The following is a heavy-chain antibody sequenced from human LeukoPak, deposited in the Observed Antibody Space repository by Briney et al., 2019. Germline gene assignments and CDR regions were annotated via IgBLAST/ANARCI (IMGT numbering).Heavy chain of an antibody. V-gene: IGHV1-2*02. CDR1: GYTFTGYY. CDR2: INPNSGGT. CDR3: ARLRIAARPEAFDI. J-gene: IGHJ3*02. D-gene: IGHD6-6*01. Sequence: ASVKVSCKASGYTFTGYYMHWVRQAPGQGLEWMGWINPNSGGTNYAQKFQGRVTMTRDTSISTAYMELSRLRSDDTAVYYCARLRIAARPEAFDIWGQGTMVTVSS.